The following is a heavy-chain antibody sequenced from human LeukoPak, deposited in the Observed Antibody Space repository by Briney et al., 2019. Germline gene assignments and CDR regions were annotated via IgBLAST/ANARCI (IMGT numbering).Heavy chain of an antibody. CDR2: ISSSSSYI. Sequence: PGGSLRLSCAASGFTFSSYSMNWVRQAPGKGLEWVSSISSSSSYIYYADSVKGRFTISRDNSKNTLYLQMNSLRPEDTAVYYCAKVRFCSGATCYPDDYWGQGTLVTVSS. D-gene: IGHD2-15*01. CDR1: GFTFSSYS. CDR3: AKVRFCSGATCYPDDY. V-gene: IGHV3-21*01. J-gene: IGHJ4*02.